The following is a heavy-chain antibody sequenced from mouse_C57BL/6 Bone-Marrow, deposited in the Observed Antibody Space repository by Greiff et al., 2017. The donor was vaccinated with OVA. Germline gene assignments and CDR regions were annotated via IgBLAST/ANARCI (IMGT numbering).Heavy chain of an antibody. V-gene: IGHV5-9-1*02. CDR3: TRDWGDRGFAY. CDR1: GFTFSSYA. D-gene: IGHD3-3*01. Sequence: EVMLVESGEGLVKPGGSLKLSCAASGFTFSSYAMSWVRQTPEKRLEWVAYISSGGDYIYYADTGKGRFTISRDNARNTLYLQMSSLKSEDTAMYYWTRDWGDRGFAYWGQGTLVTVSA. CDR2: ISSGGDYI. J-gene: IGHJ3*01.